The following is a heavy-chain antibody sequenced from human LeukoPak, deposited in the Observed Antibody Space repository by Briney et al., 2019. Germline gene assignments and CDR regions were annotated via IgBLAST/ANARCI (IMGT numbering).Heavy chain of an antibody. CDR2: ISAYNGTT. V-gene: IGHV1-18*01. CDR3: ARSLVAIVVVPAAIPPNWFDP. CDR1: GGTFSSYA. D-gene: IGHD2-2*02. Sequence: GASVKVSCKASGGTFSSYAISWVRQAPGQGLEWMGWISAYNGTTNYAQKLQGRVTMTTDTSTSTAYMELRSLRSDDTAVYYCARSLVAIVVVPAAIPPNWFDPWGQGTLVTVSS. J-gene: IGHJ5*02.